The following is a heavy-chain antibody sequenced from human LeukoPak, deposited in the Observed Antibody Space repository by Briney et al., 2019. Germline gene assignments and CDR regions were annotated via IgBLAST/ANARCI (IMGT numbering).Heavy chain of an antibody. D-gene: IGHD3-10*01. J-gene: IGHJ6*03. CDR2: ISYDGSHK. Sequence: PGGSLRLSCAASGFTFSSDGMHWVRQALGKGLEWVAVISYDGSHKYYADFVKGRFTISRDNSKNTLYLQMNSLRAEDTAVYYCAKAYGSGHYYYMDVWGKGTTVTVSS. CDR3: AKAYGSGHYYYMDV. CDR1: GFTFSSDG. V-gene: IGHV3-30*18.